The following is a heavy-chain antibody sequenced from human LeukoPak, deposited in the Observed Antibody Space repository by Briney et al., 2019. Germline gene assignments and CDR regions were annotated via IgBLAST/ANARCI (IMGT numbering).Heavy chain of an antibody. J-gene: IGHJ6*02. Sequence: SVKVSCKASGGTFSSYAISWVRQAPGQGLEWMGGIIPIFGTANYAQKFQGRVTITADESTSTAYMELSSLRSEDTAVYYCARSETRGPFFEGDPYGMDVWGQGTTVTVSS. CDR1: GGTFSSYA. CDR3: ARSETRGPFFEGDPYGMDV. CDR2: IIPIFGTA. D-gene: IGHD3-16*01. V-gene: IGHV1-69*01.